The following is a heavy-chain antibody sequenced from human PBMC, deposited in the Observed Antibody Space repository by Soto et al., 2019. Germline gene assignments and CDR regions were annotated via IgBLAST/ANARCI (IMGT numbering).Heavy chain of an antibody. CDR2: ISGNGRII. V-gene: IGHV3-11*01. CDR1: GFIFSDYY. D-gene: IGHD4-17*01. CDR3: ARDFDADSRTDFDY. Sequence: QVQLVESGGGLVKPGGSLRLSCATSGFIFSDYYMHWIRQAPGKGLEWISYISGNGRIIQYADSAKGRFTISRDNAQNPLYRQMNSLSAEDTALYFCARDFDADSRTDFDYWGQGTLVTVSA. J-gene: IGHJ4*02.